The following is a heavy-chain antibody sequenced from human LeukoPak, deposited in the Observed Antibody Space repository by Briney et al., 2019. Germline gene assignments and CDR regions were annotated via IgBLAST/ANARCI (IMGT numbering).Heavy chain of an antibody. D-gene: IGHD3-10*01. V-gene: IGHV3-21*01. CDR3: ARYKTPMTRGVSAFDI. J-gene: IGHJ3*02. CDR2: ISGSSSYI. Sequence: PGGSLRLSCAASGFTFSNYYMNWVRQPPGKGLEWVSSISGSSSYIHYPDLVKRRFTIFRDNDKNLLYLQVNSLRAEDTAVYYCARYKTPMTRGVSAFDIWGQGTVVTVSS. CDR1: GFTFSNYY.